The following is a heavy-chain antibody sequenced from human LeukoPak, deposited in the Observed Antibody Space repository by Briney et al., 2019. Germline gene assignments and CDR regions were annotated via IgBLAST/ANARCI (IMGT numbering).Heavy chain of an antibody. D-gene: IGHD3-10*01. V-gene: IGHV4-39*07. CDR1: SDSISSSSSY. J-gene: IGHJ5*02. CDR2: IYYTGRT. CDR3: ARDGYGSGIGGFDP. Sequence: SETLSLTCTVFSDSISSSSSYWGWIRQPPGKGLEWIGTIYYTGRTYYNPSLKSRVTMSVDTSKNQFSLKLSSVTAADTAVYYCARDGYGSGIGGFDPWGQGTLVTVSS.